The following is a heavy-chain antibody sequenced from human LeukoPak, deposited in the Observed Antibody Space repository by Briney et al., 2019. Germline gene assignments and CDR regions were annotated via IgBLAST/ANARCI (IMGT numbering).Heavy chain of an antibody. CDR2: INHSGST. D-gene: IGHD3-10*01. J-gene: IGHJ2*01. CDR3: ARGRGYYGPGRGYWYFDL. CDR1: GGSFSGYY. V-gene: IGHV4-34*01. Sequence: SETLSLTCAVYGGSFSGYYWSWIRQPPGKGLEWIGEINHSGSTNYNPSLKSRVTISVDTSKNQFSLKLSSVTAADTAVYYCARGRGYYGPGRGYWYFDLWGRGTLVTVSS.